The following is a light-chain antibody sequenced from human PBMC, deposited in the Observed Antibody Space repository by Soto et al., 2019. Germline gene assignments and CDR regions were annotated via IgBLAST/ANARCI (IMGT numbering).Light chain of an antibody. J-gene: IGKJ2*01. CDR3: QQYDTNSGT. CDR2: DAS. Sequence: DIQMTQSPSTLSASVGDRVTITCRASQSISSWLAWYQQKPGKAPKLLIYDASTLEGGVPSRFRGSGSGTEFTLTISSLQPDDFAIYYCQQYDTNSGTFGQGTKLEIK. CDR1: QSISSW. V-gene: IGKV1-5*01.